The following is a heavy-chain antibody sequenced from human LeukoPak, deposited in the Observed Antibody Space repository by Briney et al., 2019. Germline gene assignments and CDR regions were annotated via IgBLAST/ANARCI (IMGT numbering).Heavy chain of an antibody. CDR2: MYYSGSP. CDR3: ARRSIGGGWFDP. D-gene: IGHD6-6*01. CDR1: GGSISSYY. J-gene: IGHJ5*02. Sequence: PSETLSLTCTVSGGSISSYYWSWIRQPPRKGLEWIGYMYYSGSPNYNPSLKSRVTISVDTSKNQFSLKLSSVTAADTAVYYCARRSIGGGWFDPWGQGTLVSVFS. V-gene: IGHV4-59*08.